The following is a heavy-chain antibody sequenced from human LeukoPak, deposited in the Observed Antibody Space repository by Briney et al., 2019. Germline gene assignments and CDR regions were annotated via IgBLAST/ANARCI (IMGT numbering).Heavy chain of an antibody. V-gene: IGHV4-39*01. CDR3: ARAPGYSSGWNYYYYYMDV. J-gene: IGHJ6*03. CDR2: IYYSGST. Sequence: SETLSLTCTVSGGSISSSSYYWGWIRQPPGKGLEWIGSIYYSGSTYYNPSLKSRVTISVDTSKNQFSLKLSSVTAADTAVYYCARAPGYSSGWNYYYYYMDVWGKGTTVTTSS. CDR1: GGSISSSSYY. D-gene: IGHD6-19*01.